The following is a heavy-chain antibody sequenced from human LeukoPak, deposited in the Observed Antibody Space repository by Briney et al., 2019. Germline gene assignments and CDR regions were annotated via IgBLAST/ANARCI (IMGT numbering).Heavy chain of an antibody. CDR3: ATARNGSGSYYDY. Sequence: GGSLRLSCAASGFTFSSYAMHWVRQAPGKGLEYVSAISSNGGSTYYANSVKGRFTISRDNSKNTLYLQMNSLRAEDTAVYYCATARNGSGSYYDYWGQGTLVTVSS. D-gene: IGHD1-26*01. CDR2: ISSNGGST. V-gene: IGHV3-64*01. CDR1: GFTFSSYA. J-gene: IGHJ4*02.